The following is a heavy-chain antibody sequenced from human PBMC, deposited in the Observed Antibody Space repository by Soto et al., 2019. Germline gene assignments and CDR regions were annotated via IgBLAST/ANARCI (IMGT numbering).Heavy chain of an antibody. V-gene: IGHV3-48*01. J-gene: IGHJ4*02. CDR2: IGTGTRTR. D-gene: IGHD5-18*01. CDR3: ASSYSYGFGY. CDR1: GFVLSSYS. Sequence: EVQLVESGGGLVQPGGSLRLSCAASGFVLSSYSMSWVRQAPGKGLEWVSYIGTGTRTRYYADSVKGRFTISRDNGKNSLFLQMNSLRAEDRALYYCASSYSYGFGYWGQGTLVTVSS.